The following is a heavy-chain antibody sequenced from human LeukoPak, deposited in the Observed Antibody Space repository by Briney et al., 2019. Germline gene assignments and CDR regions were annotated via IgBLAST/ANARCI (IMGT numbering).Heavy chain of an antibody. D-gene: IGHD3-16*01. Sequence: PSETLSLTCTVSGDSVNTNYWSWVRQSPGKGLEWIGHISYTADTNYNPSLESRVTMSVDTSKNQFSLKLSSVTAADTAVYYCARGRMEGEYYFDYWGQGTLVTVSS. CDR3: ARGRMEGEYYFDY. J-gene: IGHJ4*02. V-gene: IGHV4-59*02. CDR1: GDSVNTNY. CDR2: ISYTADT.